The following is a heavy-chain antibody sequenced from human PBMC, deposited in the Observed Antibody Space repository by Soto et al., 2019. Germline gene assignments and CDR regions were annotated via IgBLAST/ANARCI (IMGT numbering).Heavy chain of an antibody. J-gene: IGHJ6*02. CDR3: ARAQEYGMDV. CDR2: IWYDGSNK. Sequence: QVQLVESGGGVVQPGRSLRLSCAASGFTFSSYGMHWVRQAPGKGLEWVAVIWYDGSNKYYADSVKGRFTISRDNSKNTLYQQMNSLRAEDTAVYYCARAQEYGMDVWGQGTTVTVSS. CDR1: GFTFSSYG. V-gene: IGHV3-33*01.